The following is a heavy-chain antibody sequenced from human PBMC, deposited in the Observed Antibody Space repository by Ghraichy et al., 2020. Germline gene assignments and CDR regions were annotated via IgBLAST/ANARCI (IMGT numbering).Heavy chain of an antibody. CDR1: GYTFTGYY. CDR3: ARDKSSGWYGSAEYFQH. Sequence: KVSCKASGYTFTGYYMHWVRQAPGQGLEWMGRINPNSGGTNYAQKFQGRVTMTRDTSISTAYMELSRLRSDDTAVYYCARDKSSGWYGSAEYFQHWGQGTLVTVSS. V-gene: IGHV1-2*06. J-gene: IGHJ1*01. D-gene: IGHD6-19*01. CDR2: INPNSGGT.